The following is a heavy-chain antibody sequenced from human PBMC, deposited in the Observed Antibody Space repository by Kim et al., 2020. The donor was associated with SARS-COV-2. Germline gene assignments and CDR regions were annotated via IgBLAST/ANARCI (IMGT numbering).Heavy chain of an antibody. D-gene: IGHD6-19*01. V-gene: IGHV3-23*01. CDR3: AKDSWQWPQQAFDI. J-gene: IGHJ3*02. Sequence: ADSVKGRFTISRDNSKNTLYLQMNSLRAEDTAVYYCAKDSWQWPQQAFDIWGQGTMVTVSS.